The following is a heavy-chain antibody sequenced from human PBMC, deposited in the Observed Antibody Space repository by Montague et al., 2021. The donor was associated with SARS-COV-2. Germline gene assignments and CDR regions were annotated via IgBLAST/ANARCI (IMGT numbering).Heavy chain of an antibody. D-gene: IGHD6-13*01. CDR2: ISDSGRT. CDR3: TRVRGIAAAYSYSYGMDV. V-gene: IGHV4-59*13. J-gene: IGHJ6*02. Sequence: SETLSLTCTVSGDSIRSYHWTWIRQPPGKGLEWIGRISDSGRTIYNPSLKSRVTISVDTSKNQFFLNLSSMVAADTAIYYCTRVRGIAAAYSYSYGMDVWGQGTTVTVSS. CDR1: GDSIRSYH.